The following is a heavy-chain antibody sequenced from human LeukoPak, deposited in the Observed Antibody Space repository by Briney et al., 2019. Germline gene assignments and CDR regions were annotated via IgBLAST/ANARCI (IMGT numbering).Heavy chain of an antibody. J-gene: IGHJ5*02. CDR1: GFTFSSYG. CDR3: ARGLVYAIFLFTHPNWFDP. CDR2: IWYDGSNK. V-gene: IGHV3-33*01. Sequence: PGGSLRLSCAASGFTFSSYGMHWVRQAPGKGLEWVAVIWYDGSNKYYADSVKGRFTISRDNSKNTLYLQMNSLRAEDTAVYYCARGLVYAIFLFTHPNWFDPWGQGTLVTVSS. D-gene: IGHD2-8*01.